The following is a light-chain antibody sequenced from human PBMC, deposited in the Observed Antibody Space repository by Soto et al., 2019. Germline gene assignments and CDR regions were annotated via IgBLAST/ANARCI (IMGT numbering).Light chain of an antibody. CDR1: QDISNY. CDR3: QHWHT. V-gene: IGKV1-33*01. J-gene: IGKJ2*01. CDR2: DAS. Sequence: DIQMTQSPSSLSASVGDRVTITCQASQDISNYLNWYQQKPGKAPKLLIYDASNLETGVPSRFSGSGSGTDFTFTISSLQPEDIATYYCQHWHTFGQGTKLEIK.